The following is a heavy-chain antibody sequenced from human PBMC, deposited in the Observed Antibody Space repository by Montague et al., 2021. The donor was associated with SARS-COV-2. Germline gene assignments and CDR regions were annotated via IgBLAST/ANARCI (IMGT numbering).Heavy chain of an antibody. CDR3: ARSPIVLSGKNCFDI. D-gene: IGHD6-19*01. V-gene: IGHV4-4*01. J-gene: IGHJ3*02. Sequence: HTGSTNSNTXXKSRVTISVDKSKNQFSLKLSSLTAAETAVYFCARSPIVLSGKNCFDIWGQGTMVTFST. CDR2: HTGST.